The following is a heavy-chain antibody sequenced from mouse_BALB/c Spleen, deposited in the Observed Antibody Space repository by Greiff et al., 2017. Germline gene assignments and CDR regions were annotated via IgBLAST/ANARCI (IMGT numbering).Heavy chain of an antibody. CDR3: ARSGGNYWYFDV. J-gene: IGHJ1*01. Sequence: QVQLQQPGAELVKPGTSVKLSCKASGYNFTSYWINWVKLRPGQGLEWIGDIYPGSGSTNYNEKFKSKATLTVDTSSSTAYMQLSSLESEDSALYYCARSGGNYWYFDVWGAGTTVTVSS. V-gene: IGHV1-55*01. D-gene: IGHD2-1*01. CDR2: IYPGSGST. CDR1: GYNFTSYW.